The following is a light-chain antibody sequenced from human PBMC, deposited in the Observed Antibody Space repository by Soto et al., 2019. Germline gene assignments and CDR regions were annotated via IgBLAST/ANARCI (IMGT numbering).Light chain of an antibody. V-gene: IGKV3-15*01. Sequence: EIVMTQSPANLSVSPGERATLSCRASQSVSSNLAWYQQKPGQAPRHLIYGASTRATGIPARFSGSGSGTEFTLTISSLQSEDFAVYYCQQYNNWPLTFGGGTKVEIK. CDR1: QSVSSN. CDR3: QQYNNWPLT. J-gene: IGKJ4*01. CDR2: GAS.